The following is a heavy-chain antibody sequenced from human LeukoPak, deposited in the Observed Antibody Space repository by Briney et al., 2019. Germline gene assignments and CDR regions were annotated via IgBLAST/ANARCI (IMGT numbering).Heavy chain of an antibody. V-gene: IGHV4-30-2*01. CDR3: ARDPRGIAVAGTGAFDI. D-gene: IGHD6-19*01. CDR2: IYHSGST. CDR1: GGSISSGGYY. Sequence: SETLSLTCTVSGGSISSGGYYWSWIRQPPGKGLEWIGYIYHSGSTYYNPSLKSRVTISVDRSKNQFSLKLSSVTAADTAVYYCARDPRGIAVAGTGAFDIWGQGTMVTVSS. J-gene: IGHJ3*02.